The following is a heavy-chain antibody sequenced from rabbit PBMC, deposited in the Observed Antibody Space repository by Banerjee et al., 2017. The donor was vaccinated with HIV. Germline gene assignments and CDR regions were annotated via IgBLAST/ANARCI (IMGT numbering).Heavy chain of an antibody. Sequence: QSLEESGGDLVKPGASLTLTCTASGFDFSSYWMCWVRQAPGKGLEWIACIWAGFSGSTYYANWAKGRFTISKTSSTTVTLQMTSLTAADTATYFCARTTSDYAFGLWGPGTLVTVS. D-gene: IGHD1-1*01. CDR2: IWAGFSGST. V-gene: IGHV1S40*01. CDR1: GFDFSSYW. J-gene: IGHJ4*01. CDR3: ARTTSDYAFGL.